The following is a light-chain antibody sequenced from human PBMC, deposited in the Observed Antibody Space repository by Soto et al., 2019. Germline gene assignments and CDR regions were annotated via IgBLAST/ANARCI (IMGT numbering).Light chain of an antibody. CDR3: QHLRAYPFS. Sequence: EIVLTQSPGTLSLSPGERATLSCGASQSVTSNYLAWYQQKPGQAPRLLIFGASIRVKGIPDRFIGSGSGTDFTLTISRLEPEDFAVYYCQHLRAYPFSFGQGTKVDIK. CDR1: QSVTSNY. V-gene: IGKV3-20*01. CDR2: GAS. J-gene: IGKJ2*03.